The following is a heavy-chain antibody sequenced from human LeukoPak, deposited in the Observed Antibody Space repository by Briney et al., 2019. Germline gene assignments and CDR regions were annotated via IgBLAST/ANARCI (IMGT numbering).Heavy chain of an antibody. J-gene: IGHJ4*02. CDR3: AKDHYYDSRANIDY. CDR2: ISGDGGST. V-gene: IGHV3-43*02. Sequence: QPGGSLRLSCAASGFSFDDYAMHWVRQAPGKGLEWVSLISGDGGSTYYADSVKGRFTISRDNSKNSLYLQMNSLRTEDTALYYCAKDHYYDSRANIDYWGQGTLVTVSS. CDR1: GFSFDDYA. D-gene: IGHD3-22*01.